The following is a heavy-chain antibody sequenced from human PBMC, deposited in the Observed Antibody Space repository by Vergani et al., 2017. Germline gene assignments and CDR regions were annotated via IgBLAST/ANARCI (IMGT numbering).Heavy chain of an antibody. Sequence: EVQLLESGGGLVQPGGSLRLSCAASGFTFSSYAMSWVRQAPGKGLEWVSAISGSGGSTYYADSVKGRFTISRDNSKNTLYLQMNSLRAEDTAVYYCAKSGIAAAVSYNWFDPWSEGTLVTVSS. CDR3: AKSGIAAAVSYNWFDP. CDR1: GFTFSSYA. CDR2: ISGSGGST. D-gene: IGHD6-13*01. V-gene: IGHV3-23*01. J-gene: IGHJ5*02.